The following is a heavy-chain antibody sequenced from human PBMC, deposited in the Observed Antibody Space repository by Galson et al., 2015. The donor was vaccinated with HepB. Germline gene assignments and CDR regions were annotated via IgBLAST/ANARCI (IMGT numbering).Heavy chain of an antibody. CDR1: GYTFTSYG. CDR3: ARGTREVLWFGEFPNWFDP. D-gene: IGHD3-10*01. Sequence: SAKVSCKASGYTFTSYGIRWVRQAPGQGLEWMGWISAYNGNTNYAQKLQGRVTMTTDTSTSTAYMELRSLRSDDTAVYYCARGTREVLWFGEFPNWFDPWGQGTLVTVSS. V-gene: IGHV1-18*01. J-gene: IGHJ5*02. CDR2: ISAYNGNT.